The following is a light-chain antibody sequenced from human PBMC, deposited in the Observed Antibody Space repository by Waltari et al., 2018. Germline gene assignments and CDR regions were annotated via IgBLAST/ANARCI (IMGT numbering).Light chain of an antibody. V-gene: IGKV1-5*03. J-gene: IGKJ1*01. CDR2: GAS. Sequence: IQMTQSPSTLSASFGVTVLISCLASHSITTSLAWYQQKPGKAPDVLIYGASNLESGVPSRFSGSGSGTEFTLTISSLQPDDFATYYCQQYKSYKTFGQGTRVEIK. CDR3: QQYKSYKT. CDR1: HSITTS.